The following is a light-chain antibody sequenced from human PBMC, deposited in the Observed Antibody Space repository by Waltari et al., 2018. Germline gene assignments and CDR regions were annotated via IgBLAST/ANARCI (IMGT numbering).Light chain of an antibody. J-gene: IGLJ2*01. V-gene: IGLV3-1*01. CDR1: QFIANR. CDR3: QAWDSSTVL. Sequence: PPSLSASTGDRVTLTCRARQFIANRLSGYQQKPGQSPVLVIYQDRKGPSGIPERFSGTNSENTASLTISGTQAMDEADYYCQAWDSSTVLFGGGTKLTVL. CDR2: QDR.